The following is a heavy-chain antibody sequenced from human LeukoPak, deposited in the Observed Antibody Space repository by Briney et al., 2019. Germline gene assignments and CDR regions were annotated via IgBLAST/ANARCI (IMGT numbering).Heavy chain of an antibody. CDR2: IYYSGTT. D-gene: IGHD3-10*01. Sequence: SETLSLTCAVSGGSTSSSSYYWGWIRQPPGKGLEWIGSIYYSGTTYYNPSLKSRVTISVDTSKNQFSLKVSSVTAADTAVYYCARRVPSGSGSYDFDYWGQGTLVTVSS. V-gene: IGHV4-39*01. J-gene: IGHJ4*02. CDR3: ARRVPSGSGSYDFDY. CDR1: GGSTSSSSYY.